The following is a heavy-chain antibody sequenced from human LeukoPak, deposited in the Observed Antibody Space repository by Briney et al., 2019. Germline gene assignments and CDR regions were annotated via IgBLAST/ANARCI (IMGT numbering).Heavy chain of an antibody. J-gene: IGHJ4*02. Sequence: SSETLSLTCTVSGGSISSSSYYWGWIRQPPGKGLEWIASIYYSGSTYYDPSLKSRVTISVDTSKNQFSLKLSSVTAADTAVYYCARVITIFGVVILMYFDYWGQGTLVTVSS. CDR2: IYYSGST. CDR1: GGSISSSSYY. CDR3: ARVITIFGVVILMYFDY. V-gene: IGHV4-39*01. D-gene: IGHD3-3*01.